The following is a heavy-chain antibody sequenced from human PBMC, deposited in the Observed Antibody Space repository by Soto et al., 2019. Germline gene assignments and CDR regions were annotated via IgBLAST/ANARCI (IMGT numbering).Heavy chain of an antibody. CDR3: ARDGYDGSGSPFPAY. J-gene: IGHJ4*02. D-gene: IGHD3-10*01. Sequence: PSETLSLTCTVSGGPMSEYFWSWIRQSPGKGLEWIGYVYYLGSTDYNPSLKSRVMISVDTSKRQFSLKLSSVTVADTAIYYCARDGYDGSGSPFPAYWGPGIPVTVSS. CDR1: GGPMSEYF. CDR2: VYYLGST. V-gene: IGHV4-59*01.